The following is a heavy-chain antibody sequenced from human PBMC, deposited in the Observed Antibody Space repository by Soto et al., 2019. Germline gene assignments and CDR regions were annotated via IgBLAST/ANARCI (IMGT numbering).Heavy chain of an antibody. D-gene: IGHD6-19*01. CDR1: GFTFSSYG. V-gene: IGHV3-33*01. CDR2: IWYDGSNK. CDR3: ARDSVHISGNPDY. Sequence: QVQLVESGGGVVQPGRSLRLSCAASGFTFSSYGMHWVRQAPGKGLEWVAVIWYDGSNKYYADSVKGRFTISRDNSKNPLYLQMNSLRGEDTAVYYCARDSVHISGNPDYWGQGTLVTVSS. J-gene: IGHJ4*02.